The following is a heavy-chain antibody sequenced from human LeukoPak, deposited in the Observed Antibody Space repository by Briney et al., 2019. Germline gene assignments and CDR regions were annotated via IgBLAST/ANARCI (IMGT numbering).Heavy chain of an antibody. CDR3: ARDGGDDYYYYYMDV. Sequence: GASVKVSCKASGGTFSSYAISWVRQAPGQGPEWMGGIIPIFGTANYAQKFQGRVTITADKSTSTAYMELSSLRSEDTAVYYCARDGGDDYYYYYMDVWGKGTTVTVSS. CDR2: IIPIFGTA. V-gene: IGHV1-69*06. CDR1: GGTFSSYA. J-gene: IGHJ6*03. D-gene: IGHD2-21*02.